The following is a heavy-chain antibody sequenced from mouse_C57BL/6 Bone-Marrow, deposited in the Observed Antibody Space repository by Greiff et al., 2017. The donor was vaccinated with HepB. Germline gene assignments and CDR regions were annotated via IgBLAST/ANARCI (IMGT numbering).Heavy chain of an antibody. CDR2: IYPSDSET. CDR3: ASLLWLRRGDWYFDV. J-gene: IGHJ1*03. V-gene: IGHV1-61*01. Sequence: QVQLQQPGAELVRPGSSVKLSCKASGYTFTSYWMDWVKQRPGQGLEWIGNIYPSDSETHYNQKFKDKATLTVDKSSSTAYMQLSSLTSEDSAVYYCASLLWLRRGDWYFDVWGTGTTVTVSS. CDR1: GYTFTSYW. D-gene: IGHD2-9*01.